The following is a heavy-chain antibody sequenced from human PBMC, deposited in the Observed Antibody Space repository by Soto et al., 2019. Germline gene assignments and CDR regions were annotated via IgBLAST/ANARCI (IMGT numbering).Heavy chain of an antibody. D-gene: IGHD6-19*01. Sequence: QVQLVQSGPEVRKPGASVKVSCKASGYTFTRYDINWVRQATGQGLEWMGWMNPNSGNTDYAQKFQGRVTMTRDTSTSTAYMELSSLRSEDTAVYYCARVGQWMVNWCQGTLVTVSS. CDR2: MNPNSGNT. CDR1: GYTFTRYD. J-gene: IGHJ4*02. CDR3: ARVGQWMVN. V-gene: IGHV1-8*01.